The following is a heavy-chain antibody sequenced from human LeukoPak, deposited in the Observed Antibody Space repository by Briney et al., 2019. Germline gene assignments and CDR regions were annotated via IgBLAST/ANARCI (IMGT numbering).Heavy chain of an antibody. CDR3: VRVGGASSILSAFDI. CDR2: IYYSGST. CDR1: GGSISSGGYY. V-gene: IGHV4-31*03. Sequence: SETLSLTCTVSGGSISSGGYYWSWIRQHPGKGLEWIGYIYYSGSTYYNPSLKSRVTISVDTSKNQFSLKLSSVTAADTAVYYCVRVGGASSILSAFDIWGQGTMVTVSS. J-gene: IGHJ3*02. D-gene: IGHD6-6*01.